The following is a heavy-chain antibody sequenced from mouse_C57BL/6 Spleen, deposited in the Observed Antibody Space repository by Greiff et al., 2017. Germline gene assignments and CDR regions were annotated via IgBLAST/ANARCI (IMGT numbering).Heavy chain of an antibody. V-gene: IGHV1-42*01. CDR2: INPSTGGT. CDR1: GYSFTGYY. D-gene: IGHD1-1*01. CDR3: ASHYYGRVYFDV. J-gene: IGHJ1*03. Sequence: VQLQQSGPELVKPGASVKISCKASGYSFTGYYMNWVKQSPEKSLEWIGEINPSTGGTTYNQKFKAKATLTVDKSSSTAYMQLKSLTSEDSAVYYCASHYYGRVYFDVWGTGTTVTVSS.